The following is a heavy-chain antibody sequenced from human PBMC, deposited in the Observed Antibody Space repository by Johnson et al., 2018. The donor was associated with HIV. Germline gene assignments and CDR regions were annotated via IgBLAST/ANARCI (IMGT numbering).Heavy chain of an antibody. CDR2: ISYDGSNK. D-gene: IGHD3-22*01. CDR1: GFTFSSYG. V-gene: IGHV3-30*03. Sequence: QVQLVESGGGVVQPGRSLRLSCAASGFTFSSYGMHWVRQAPGKGLEWVAVISYDGSNKYYAASVKGRFTISRDNSKNTLYLQMNSLRAEDTAVYYCASGYYDSSGYYPDAFDIWGQGTMVTVSS. CDR3: ASGYYDSSGYYPDAFDI. J-gene: IGHJ3*02.